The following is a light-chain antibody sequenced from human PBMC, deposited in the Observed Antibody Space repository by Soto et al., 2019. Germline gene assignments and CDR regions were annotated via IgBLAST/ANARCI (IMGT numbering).Light chain of an antibody. CDR3: SAWDDSLNDPGVL. CDR2: LNN. V-gene: IGLV1-44*01. J-gene: IGLJ2*01. Sequence: QLVLTQPPSASGTPGQRVTISCSGSSSNIGTYSVNWYQHLPGVAPKLLIYLNNQRPSGVPDRFSGSRSGTSASLAINGLQSEDEADYYCSAWDDSLNDPGVLFGGGTKLTVL. CDR1: SSNIGTYS.